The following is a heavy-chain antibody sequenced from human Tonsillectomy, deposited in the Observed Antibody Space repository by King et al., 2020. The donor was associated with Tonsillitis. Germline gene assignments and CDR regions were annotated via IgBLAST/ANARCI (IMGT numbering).Heavy chain of an antibody. CDR1: GYSFTTFW. D-gene: IGHD3-16*02. CDR2: IYPGDSDT. CDR3: ARHLTLGGVLAPYYVDY. J-gene: IGHJ4*02. Sequence: VQLVESGAEVKKPGESLKISCKGYGYSFTTFWIGWVRQMPGKGLEWMGIIYPGDSDTRFSPSFQGRVTISADKSINTAFLQWSSLKASDTAMYYCARHLTLGGVLAPYYVDYWGQGTLVTVSS. V-gene: IGHV5-51*01.